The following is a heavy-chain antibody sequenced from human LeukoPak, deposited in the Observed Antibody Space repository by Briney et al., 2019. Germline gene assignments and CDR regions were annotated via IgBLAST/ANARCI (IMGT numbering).Heavy chain of an antibody. J-gene: IGHJ5*02. CDR2: IYYSGST. CDR1: GGSISSSSYY. V-gene: IGHV4-39*01. CDR3: ASPCGP. Sequence: TTSETLSLTCSVSGGSISSSSYYWGWIRQPPGKGLEWIGSIYYSGSTYYNPSLKSRVTISVDTSKNQFSLKLSSVTAADTAVYYCASPCGPWGEGTLVTVSS.